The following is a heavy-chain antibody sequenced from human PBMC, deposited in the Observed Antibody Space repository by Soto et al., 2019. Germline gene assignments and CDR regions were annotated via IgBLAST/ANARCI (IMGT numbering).Heavy chain of an antibody. Sequence: SETLSLPCTVSGGSISSFYWSWIRQPPGKGLEWIGYVYYSGSTNYNPSLKSRVTISVDTSKNQFSLKLSSVTAADTAVYYCARAHPAAREYSYGTIPLSEEFDYWGQGTLVTVSS. CDR2: VYYSGST. J-gene: IGHJ4*02. D-gene: IGHD5-18*01. CDR1: GGSISSFY. V-gene: IGHV4-59*01. CDR3: ARAHPAAREYSYGTIPLSEEFDY.